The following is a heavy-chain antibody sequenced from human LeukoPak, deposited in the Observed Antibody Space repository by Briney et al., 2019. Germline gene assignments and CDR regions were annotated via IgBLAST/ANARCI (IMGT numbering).Heavy chain of an antibody. CDR2: INHSGST. D-gene: IGHD5-24*01. Sequence: PSETLSLTCTVSGGSVSSGSYYWSWIRQPPGKGLEWIGEINHSGSTNYNPSLKSRVTISVDTSKNQFSLKLSSVTAADTAVYYCARGSVVGYTYWSQGTLVTVSS. V-gene: IGHV4-61*01. CDR3: ARGSVVGYTY. CDR1: GGSVSSGSYY. J-gene: IGHJ4*02.